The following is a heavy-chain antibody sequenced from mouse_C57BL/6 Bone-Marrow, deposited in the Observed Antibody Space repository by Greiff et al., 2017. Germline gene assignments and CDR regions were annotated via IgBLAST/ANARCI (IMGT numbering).Heavy chain of an antibody. D-gene: IGHD5-2*01. CDR2: IDPSDSNT. Sequence: QVQLQQPGAELVKPGASVKLSCKASGYTFTSYWMQWVKQRPGQGLEWIGEIDPSDSNTNYNQKFKGKATLTVDTSSSTAYMQLSSLTSEDSAVYYCAREGICEWYFDVWGTGTTVTVSA. CDR3: AREGICEWYFDV. J-gene: IGHJ1*03. V-gene: IGHV1-50*01. CDR1: GYTFTSYW.